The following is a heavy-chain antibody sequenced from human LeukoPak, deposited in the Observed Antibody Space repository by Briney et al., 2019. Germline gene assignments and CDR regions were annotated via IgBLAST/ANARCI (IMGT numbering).Heavy chain of an antibody. CDR3: ARVPRQWLVRSGYFQH. J-gene: IGHJ1*01. V-gene: IGHV1-18*01. CDR1: GYTFTSYG. CDR2: ISAYNGNT. Sequence: ASVKVSCEASGYTFTSYGISWVRQAPGQGLEWMGWISAYNGNTNYAQKLQGRVTMTTDTSTSTAYMELRSLRSDDTAVYYCARVPRQWLVRSGYFQHWGQGTLVTVSS. D-gene: IGHD6-19*01.